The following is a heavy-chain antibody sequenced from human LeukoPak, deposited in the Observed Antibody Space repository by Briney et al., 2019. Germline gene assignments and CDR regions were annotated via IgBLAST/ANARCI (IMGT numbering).Heavy chain of an antibody. J-gene: IGHJ5*02. V-gene: IGHV1-8*01. CDR1: GYTFTTYD. CDR2: MNPNSGNT. D-gene: IGHD4-17*01. CDR3: GRGDYGDHGRSGWFDP. Sequence: AAVKVSFKASGYTFTTYDINWVRQATGQGLESMGWMNPNSGNTGYAQKFQGRVTMTRNTSISTAYMELSSLRSEDTAVYYCGRGDYGDHGRSGWFDPWGQGTLVTVSS.